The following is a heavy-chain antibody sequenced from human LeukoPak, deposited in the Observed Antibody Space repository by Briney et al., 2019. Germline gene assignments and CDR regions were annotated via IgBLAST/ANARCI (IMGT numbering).Heavy chain of an antibody. D-gene: IGHD2-2*01. Sequence: PGGSLRLSCAASGFTFSSYEMNWVRQAPGKGLEWVSYISGSGSTIYYADSVKGRFTISRDNAKTSLYLQMNSLRAEDTAVYYCARDRRYCSSTSCSDAFDIWGQGTMVTVSS. CDR2: ISGSGSTI. V-gene: IGHV3-48*03. J-gene: IGHJ3*02. CDR1: GFTFSSYE. CDR3: ARDRRYCSSTSCSDAFDI.